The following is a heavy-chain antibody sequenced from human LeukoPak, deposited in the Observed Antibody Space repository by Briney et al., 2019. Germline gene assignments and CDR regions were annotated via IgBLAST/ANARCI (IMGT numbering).Heavy chain of an antibody. Sequence: SETLSLTCAVYGGSFSGYYWSWIRQPPGKGLEWIGEINHSGSTNYNPSLKSRVTISVDTSKNQFSLKLSSVTAADTAVYYCARHRRSGWTTQPYWFDPWGQGTLVTVSS. D-gene: IGHD6-19*01. CDR2: INHSGST. V-gene: IGHV4-34*01. CDR1: GGSFSGYY. J-gene: IGHJ5*02. CDR3: ARHRRSGWTTQPYWFDP.